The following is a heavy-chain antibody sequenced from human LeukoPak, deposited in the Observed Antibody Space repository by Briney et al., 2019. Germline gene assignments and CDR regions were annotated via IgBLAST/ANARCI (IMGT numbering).Heavy chain of an antibody. V-gene: IGHV4-4*07. CDR1: GASISSYY. CDR2: TYTSGSI. Sequence: PSETLSLTCTVSGASISSYYWSWIRQPVGKGLEWIGRTYTSGSINYNPSLKSRVTMSVDTSKNQFSLKLSSVTAADTAVYYCAREGAMVRLKTSFDYWGQGTLVTVSS. J-gene: IGHJ4*02. D-gene: IGHD3-10*01. CDR3: AREGAMVRLKTSFDY.